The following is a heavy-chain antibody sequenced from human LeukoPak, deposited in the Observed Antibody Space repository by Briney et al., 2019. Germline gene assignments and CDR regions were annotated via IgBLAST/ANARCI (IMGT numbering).Heavy chain of an antibody. CDR3: ARVGMGGLEIDY. D-gene: IGHD1-26*01. CDR1: GGSFSGYY. J-gene: IGHJ4*02. Sequence: SETLSLTCAIYGGSFSGYYWSWIRQPPGKGLEWIGEINHRGSTYYNPSLKSRVTISVDTSKNQFSLKLSSVTAADTAVYYCARVGMGGLEIDYWGQGTLVTVSS. V-gene: IGHV4-34*01. CDR2: INHRGST.